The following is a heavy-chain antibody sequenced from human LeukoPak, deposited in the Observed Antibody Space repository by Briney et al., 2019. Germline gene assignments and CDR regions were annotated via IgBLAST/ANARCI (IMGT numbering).Heavy chain of an antibody. D-gene: IGHD2-8*01. CDR2: IYYSGRT. V-gene: IGHV4-39*01. Sequence: SETLSLTCTLSVGPTSSSNYYTGWIRQPPGKGLEWIGSIYYSGRTYYYPSLKNRVTMSVDTSKNQFSLKLSSVTAADTAVYYCARIEKWVYYFDYWGQGTLVTASS. CDR1: VGPTSSSNYY. J-gene: IGHJ4*02. CDR3: ARIEKWVYYFDY.